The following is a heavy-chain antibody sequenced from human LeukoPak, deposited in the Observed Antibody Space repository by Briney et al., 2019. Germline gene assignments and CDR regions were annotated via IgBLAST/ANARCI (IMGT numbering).Heavy chain of an antibody. CDR3: ARDLLTPGIAAAGTLGRGGYYYGMDV. V-gene: IGHV4-59*01. J-gene: IGHJ6*02. CDR1: GGSISSYY. D-gene: IGHD6-13*01. Sequence: PSETLSLTCTVSGGSISSYYWSWIRQPPGKGLEWIGYIYYSGSTNYNPSLKSRVTISVDTSKNQFSLKLSSVTAADTAVYHCARDLLTPGIAAAGTLGRGGYYYGMDVWGQGTTVTVSS. CDR2: IYYSGST.